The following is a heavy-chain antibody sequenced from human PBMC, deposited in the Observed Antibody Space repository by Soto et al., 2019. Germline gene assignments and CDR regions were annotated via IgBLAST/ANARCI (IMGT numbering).Heavy chain of an antibody. CDR1: GFTFSSYA. V-gene: IGHV3-30-3*01. CDR2: ISYDGSNK. J-gene: IGHJ6*02. Sequence: GGSLRLSCAASGFTFSSYAMHWVRQAPGKGLEWVAVISYDGSNKYYADSVKGRFTISRDNSKNTLYLQMNSLRAEDTAVYYCARDYSSSSQFSCGMDVWGQGTTVTVSS. D-gene: IGHD6-6*01. CDR3: ARDYSSSSQFSCGMDV.